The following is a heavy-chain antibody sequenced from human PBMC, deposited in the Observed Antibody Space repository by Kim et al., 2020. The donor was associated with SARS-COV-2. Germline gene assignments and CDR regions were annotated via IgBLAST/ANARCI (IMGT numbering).Heavy chain of an antibody. CDR3: AREGLGGNGMGV. D-gene: IGHD3-16*01. J-gene: IGHJ6*02. V-gene: IGHV3-33*01. Sequence: YDAGSVKGRFTISRDNSKNTLYLQMNSLGAEDGAVYYCAREGLGGNGMGVWGQGTTVTVSS.